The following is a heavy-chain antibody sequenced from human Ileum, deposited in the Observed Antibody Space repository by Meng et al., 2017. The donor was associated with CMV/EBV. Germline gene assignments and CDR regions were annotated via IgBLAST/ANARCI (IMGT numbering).Heavy chain of an antibody. D-gene: IGHD1-26*01. V-gene: IGHV3-23*03. CDR3: AKDLGIIVGATDY. J-gene: IGHJ4*02. Sequence: GESLKISCTVSAPGVSIGHMNWVRQAPGKGLEWVSFIYSGASSTQYADSVKGRFTISRDNSKNTLYLQMNSLRAEDTAVYYCAKDLGIIVGATDYWGQGTLVTVSS. CDR1: APGVSIGH. CDR2: IYSGASST.